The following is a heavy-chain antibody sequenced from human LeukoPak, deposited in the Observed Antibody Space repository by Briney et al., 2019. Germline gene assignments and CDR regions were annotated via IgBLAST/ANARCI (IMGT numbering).Heavy chain of an antibody. V-gene: IGHV3-21*01. CDR3: ARFGMGGGIVDY. CDR2: ISRSSTSI. D-gene: IGHD3-10*01. Sequence: GGSLRLSCAASGFTFSSYSMKWVRQAPGKGLEWVSSISRSSTSIYYADSVRGQCTISRDNAKNSLYLQMNSLRAEDTAVYYCARFGMGGGIVDYWGQGTLVTVSS. J-gene: IGHJ4*02. CDR1: GFTFSSYS.